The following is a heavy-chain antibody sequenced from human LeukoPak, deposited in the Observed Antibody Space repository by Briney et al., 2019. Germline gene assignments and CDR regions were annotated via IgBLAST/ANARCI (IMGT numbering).Heavy chain of an antibody. V-gene: IGHV3-7*01. CDR1: GLTFSSYW. CDR2: IKLDGTEK. CDR3: ARDLGLSGYDLLDF. Sequence: PRGSLRLSCAASGLTFSSYWMTWVRQAPGKGLEWVANIKLDGTEKYYVDSVKGRFTISRDNAKNSLDLQMNSLRVEDTAVYYCARDLGLSGYDLLDFWGQGTMVTVSS. D-gene: IGHD5-12*01. J-gene: IGHJ4*02.